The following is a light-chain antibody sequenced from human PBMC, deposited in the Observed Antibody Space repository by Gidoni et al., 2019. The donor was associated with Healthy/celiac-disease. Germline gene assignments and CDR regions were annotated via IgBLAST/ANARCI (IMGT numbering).Light chain of an antibody. V-gene: IGKV3-11*01. Sequence: EIVLTHSPATLSLSPGERATLSCRASQSVSSYLAWYQQKPGQAPRILIYDASNRATGIPARFSGSGSGTDFTLTISSLEPEEFAVYYCQQRSNWPLTFGGGTKVEIK. CDR1: QSVSSY. CDR3: QQRSNWPLT. J-gene: IGKJ4*01. CDR2: DAS.